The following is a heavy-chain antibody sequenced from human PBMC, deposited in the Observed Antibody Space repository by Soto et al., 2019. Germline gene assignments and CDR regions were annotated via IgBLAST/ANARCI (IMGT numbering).Heavy chain of an antibody. V-gene: IGHV1-2*04. J-gene: IGHJ4*02. CDR2: INPNSGGT. Sequence: GASVKVSCKASGYTFTGYYMHWVRQAPGQGLEWMGWINPNSGGTNYAQKFQGWVTMTRDTSISTAYMELSRLRSDDTAVYYCAREASSGYDSTFDHWGQGTMVNVS. CDR1: GYTFTGYY. CDR3: AREASSGYDSTFDH. D-gene: IGHD5-12*01.